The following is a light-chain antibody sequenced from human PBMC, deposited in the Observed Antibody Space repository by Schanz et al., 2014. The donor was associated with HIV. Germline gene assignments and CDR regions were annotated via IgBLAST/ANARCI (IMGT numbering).Light chain of an antibody. J-gene: IGLJ1*01. CDR1: SSDVGGHNY. V-gene: IGLV2-8*01. CDR3: NSYSHSNTYV. CDR2: EVS. Sequence: QSALTQPPSASGSPGQSVTISCTGTSSDVGGHNYVSWYQQHPGKAPKFMIYEVSKRPSGVSNRFSGSKSGNTASLTISGLQPEDEADYYCNSYSHSNTYVFGSGTKLTVL.